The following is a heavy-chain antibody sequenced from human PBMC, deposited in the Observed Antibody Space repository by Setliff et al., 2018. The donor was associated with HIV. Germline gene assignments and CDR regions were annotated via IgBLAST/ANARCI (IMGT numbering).Heavy chain of an antibody. CDR3: AIGSSNWPHRPNNYYFDY. D-gene: IGHD6-13*01. V-gene: IGHV1-3*01. Sequence: ASVKVSCKAFGDTFTTYALHWVRQAPGQRLEWMGWINAGNGDTKSSQKFQGRVTITRDTSASTAYMELSSLRSEDTGVYYCAIGSSNWPHRPNNYYFDYWGQGTPVTVSS. J-gene: IGHJ4*02. CDR2: INAGNGDT. CDR1: GDTFTTYA.